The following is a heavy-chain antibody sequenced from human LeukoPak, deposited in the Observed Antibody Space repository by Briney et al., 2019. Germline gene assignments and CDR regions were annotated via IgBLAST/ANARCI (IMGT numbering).Heavy chain of an antibody. CDR3: ARESYYDSSGYPYFDY. V-gene: IGHV4-61*02. Sequence: SQTLSLTCTVSGGSISSGSYYWSCIRQPAGKGLECIGRIYTSGSTNYNPSLKSRVTISVDTSKNQFSLKLSSVTAADTAVYYCARESYYDSSGYPYFDYWGQGTLVTVSS. D-gene: IGHD3-22*01. CDR1: GGSISSGSYY. J-gene: IGHJ4*02. CDR2: IYTSGST.